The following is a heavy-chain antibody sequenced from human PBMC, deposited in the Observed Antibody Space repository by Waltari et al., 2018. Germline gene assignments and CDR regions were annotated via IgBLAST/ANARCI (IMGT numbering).Heavy chain of an antibody. CDR1: GYTFTGYY. V-gene: IGHV1-2*06. J-gene: IGHJ4*02. CDR3: ATEPLQEYSGSYYADY. D-gene: IGHD1-26*01. CDR2: INPTSGGT. Sequence: QVQLVQSGAEVKKPGASVKVSCKASGYTFTGYYMHWVRQAPGQGLEWMRRINPTSGGTNYAQKLQGRVTMTTDTSTSTAYMELRSLRSDDTAVYYCATEPLQEYSGSYYADYWGQGTLVTVSS.